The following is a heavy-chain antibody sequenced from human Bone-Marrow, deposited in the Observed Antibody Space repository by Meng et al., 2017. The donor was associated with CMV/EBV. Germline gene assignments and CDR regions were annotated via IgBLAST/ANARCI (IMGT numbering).Heavy chain of an antibody. CDR2: INHSGST. CDR3: ARGGLVGATYDAFDI. D-gene: IGHD1-26*01. V-gene: IGHV4-34*01. Sequence: SETLPLTCAVYGGSFSGYYWSWIRQPPGKGLEWIGEINHSGSTNYNPSLKSRVTISVDTSKNQFSLKLSSVTAADTAVYYCARGGLVGATYDAFDIWGQGTMVTVSS. CDR1: GGSFSGYY. J-gene: IGHJ3*02.